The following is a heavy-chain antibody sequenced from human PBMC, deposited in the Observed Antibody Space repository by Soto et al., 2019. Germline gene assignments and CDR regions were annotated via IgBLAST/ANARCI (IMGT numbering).Heavy chain of an antibody. CDR2: IIPIFGTA. CDR3: ARVDTAMVPFDY. V-gene: IGHV1-69*12. D-gene: IGHD5-18*01. CDR1: GGTFSSYA. Sequence: QVQLVQSGAEVTKPGSSVKVSCKASGGTFSSYAISWVRQAPGQGLEWMGGIIPIFGTANYAQKFQGRVTTTADESTSTAYMELSSLRSEDTAAYYCARVDTAMVPFDYWGQGTLVTVSS. J-gene: IGHJ4*02.